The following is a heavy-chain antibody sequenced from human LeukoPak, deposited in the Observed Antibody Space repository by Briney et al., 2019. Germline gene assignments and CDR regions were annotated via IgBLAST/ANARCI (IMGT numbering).Heavy chain of an antibody. CDR3: ARDSSGYWFDY. CDR1: GYTVTGYY. D-gene: IGHD3-22*01. V-gene: IGHV1-2*02. CDR2: INPNSGGT. Sequence: GASVKVSCKTSGYTVTGYYMHWVRQAPGQGLEWMGWINPNSGGTNYAQKFQGRVTMTRDTSISTAYMELSRLRSDDTAVYYCARDSSGYWFDYWGQGTLVTVSS. J-gene: IGHJ4*02.